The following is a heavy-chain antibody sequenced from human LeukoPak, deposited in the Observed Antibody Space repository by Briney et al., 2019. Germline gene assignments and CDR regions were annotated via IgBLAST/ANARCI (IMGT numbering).Heavy chain of an antibody. V-gene: IGHV3-21*01. CDR2: ISSSSSYI. CDR3: ARDIGSGYLQGDFDY. J-gene: IGHJ4*02. CDR1: GFTFSSYS. D-gene: IGHD3-22*01. Sequence: PGGSLRLSCAASGFTFSSYSMNWVRQAPGKGLEWVSSISSSSSYIYYADSVKGRFTISRDNAKNSLYLQMNSLRAEDTAVYYCARDIGSGYLQGDFDYWGQGTLVTVSS.